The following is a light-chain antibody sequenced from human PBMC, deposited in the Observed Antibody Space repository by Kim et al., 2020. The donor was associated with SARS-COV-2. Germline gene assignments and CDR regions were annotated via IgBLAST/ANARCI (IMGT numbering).Light chain of an antibody. CDR3: QQRSNWPPIA. V-gene: IGKV3-11*01. J-gene: IGKJ4*01. CDR2: DAS. Sequence: SPGERATLSCRAGQSVSSYLAWYQQKPGQAPRLLIYDASNRATGIPARFRGSGSGTDFTLTISSLEPEDLAVYYCQQRSNWPPIAFGGGTKVDIK. CDR1: QSVSSY.